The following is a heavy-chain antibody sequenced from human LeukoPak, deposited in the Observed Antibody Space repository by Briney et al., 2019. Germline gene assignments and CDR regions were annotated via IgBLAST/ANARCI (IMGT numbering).Heavy chain of an antibody. J-gene: IGHJ4*02. CDR1: GYTFTGYY. Sequence: ASVKVSCKASGYTFTGYYMHWVRQAPGQGLEWMGWISAYNGNTNYAQKLQGRVTMTTDTSTSTAYMELRSLRSDDTAVYYCARADYYDSSGYRSYWGQGTLVTVSS. D-gene: IGHD3-22*01. CDR2: ISAYNGNT. V-gene: IGHV1-18*04. CDR3: ARADYYDSSGYRSY.